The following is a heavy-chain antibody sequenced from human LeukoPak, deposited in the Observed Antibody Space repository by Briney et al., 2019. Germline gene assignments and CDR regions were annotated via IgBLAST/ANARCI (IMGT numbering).Heavy chain of an antibody. V-gene: IGHV3-9*01. CDR2: ISWNSGSI. D-gene: IGHD3-22*01. J-gene: IGHJ4*02. CDR1: GFTFDDYA. Sequence: GGSLRLSCAASGFTFDDYAMHWVWQAPGKGLEWVSGISWNSGSIGYADSVKGRFTISRDYAKNSLYLQMNSLRAEDTALYYCAKDTAYYYDSSGYFDYWGQGTLVTVSS. CDR3: AKDTAYYYDSSGYFDY.